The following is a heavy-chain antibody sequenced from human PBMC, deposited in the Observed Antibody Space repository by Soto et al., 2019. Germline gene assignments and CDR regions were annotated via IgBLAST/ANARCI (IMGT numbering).Heavy chain of an antibody. CDR1: GGTFSSYA. D-gene: IGHD3-22*01. V-gene: IGHV1-69*06. Sequence: SVKVSCKASGGTFSSYAVSWVRQAPGQGLEWMGGIIPIFGTANYAQKFQGRVTITADKSTSTAYMELSSLRSEDTAVYYCASSVSSGYGGYYFDYWGQGTLVTVSS. CDR2: IIPIFGTA. CDR3: ASSVSSGYGGYYFDY. J-gene: IGHJ4*02.